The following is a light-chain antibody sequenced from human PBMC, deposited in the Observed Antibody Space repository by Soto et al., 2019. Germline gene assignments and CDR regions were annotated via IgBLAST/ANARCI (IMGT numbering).Light chain of an antibody. J-gene: IGLJ1*01. Sequence: QSVLTQPPSASGTPRQRVTISCSGSSSNIGSNYVYWYQQLPGTAPKLLIYRNNQRPSGVPDRFSGSKSGTSASLAISGLRSEDEADYYCAAWDDSLSGRVFGTGTKVTVL. CDR2: RNN. V-gene: IGLV1-47*01. CDR3: AAWDDSLSGRV. CDR1: SSNIGSNY.